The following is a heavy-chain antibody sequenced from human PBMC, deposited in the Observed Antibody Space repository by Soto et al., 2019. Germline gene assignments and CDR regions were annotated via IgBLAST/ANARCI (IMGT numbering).Heavy chain of an antibody. D-gene: IGHD3-9*01. CDR2: IYPSGST. CDR1: GGSISSYY. V-gene: IGHV4-4*07. Sequence: QVQLQESGPGLVKPSETLSLTCTVSGGSISSYYWSWIRQPAGKGLEWIGRIYPSGSTNYNPSLKSRVTLSVDTSKNQFSLKLSSVTAADTAVYYCARDGYYDILTGYSNYYYYGMDVWGQGTTVTVSS. CDR3: ARDGYYDILTGYSNYYYYGMDV. J-gene: IGHJ6*02.